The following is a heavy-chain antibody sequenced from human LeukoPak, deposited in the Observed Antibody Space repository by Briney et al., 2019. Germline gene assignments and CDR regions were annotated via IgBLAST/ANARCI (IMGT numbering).Heavy chain of an antibody. Sequence: GGSLRLSCAASGFTFDDYAMHWVRQAPGKGLEWVSGISWNSGSIGYADSVKGRFTISRDDAKNSLYLQMNSLRAEDTALYYCAKAHCSGGSCYFDYWGQGTLVTVSS. CDR1: GFTFDDYA. J-gene: IGHJ4*02. CDR3: AKAHCSGGSCYFDY. D-gene: IGHD2-15*01. V-gene: IGHV3-9*01. CDR2: ISWNSGSI.